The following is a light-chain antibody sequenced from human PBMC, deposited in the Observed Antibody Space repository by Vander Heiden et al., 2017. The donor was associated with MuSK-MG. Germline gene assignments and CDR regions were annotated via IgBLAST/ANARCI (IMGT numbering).Light chain of an antibody. J-gene: IGKJ3*01. V-gene: IGKV4-1*01. CDR2: WAS. Sequence: DIVLTQSPGSLPVSLAEMATINCKSSQSVFSSSNSTNYLALYQQKPGQPPRLLISWASTRASGVPDRFSCSGSGTDFTLTLSSLQAEDVAVYYCQHYYSTPPFGPGTKVDIK. CDR1: QSVFSSSNSTNY. CDR3: QHYYSTPP.